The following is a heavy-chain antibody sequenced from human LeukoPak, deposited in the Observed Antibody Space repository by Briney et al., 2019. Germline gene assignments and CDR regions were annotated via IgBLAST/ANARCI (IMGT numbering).Heavy chain of an antibody. D-gene: IGHD3-16*02. CDR3: HVWGTYRYQDY. V-gene: IGHV3-15*01. Sequence: PGGSLRLSCAASGFTSSNAWMSWVRQAPGEGLEGVGRIKSKTEGGTTDYAAPVKGRFTISRDDSKNTLYLQMNSLITEDTAVYYCHVWGTYRYQDYWGQGTLVTVSS. CDR1: GFTSSNAW. CDR2: IKSKTEGGTT. J-gene: IGHJ4*02.